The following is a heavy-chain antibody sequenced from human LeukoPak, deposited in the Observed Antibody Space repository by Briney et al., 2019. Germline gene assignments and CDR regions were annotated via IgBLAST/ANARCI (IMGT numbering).Heavy chain of an antibody. CDR1: GGSFSGYY. Sequence: SETLSLTCAVYGGSFSGYYWSWIRQPPGKGLEWIGEINHSGSTNYNPSLKSRVTISVDTSKNQFSLKLSSVTAADTAVYYCARVLSFGVPAGKTFYYYYGMDVWGQGTTVTVSS. D-gene: IGHD2-2*01. CDR2: INHSGST. V-gene: IGHV4-34*01. CDR3: ARVLSFGVPAGKTFYYYYGMDV. J-gene: IGHJ6*02.